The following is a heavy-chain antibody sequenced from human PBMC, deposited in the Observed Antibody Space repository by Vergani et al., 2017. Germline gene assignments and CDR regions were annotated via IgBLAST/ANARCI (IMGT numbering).Heavy chain of an antibody. D-gene: IGHD6-13*01. V-gene: IGHV3-23*01. J-gene: IGHJ6*03. CDR2: IYSGGST. CDR1: GFTFSSYA. CDR3: ARDRAAAGTEDYYYYYYMDV. Sequence: EVQLLESGGGLVQPGGSLRLSCAASGFTFSSYAMSWVRQAPGKGLEWVSAIYSGGSTYYADSVKGRFTISRDNAKNSLYLQMNSLRAEDTAVYYCARDRAAAGTEDYYYYYYMDVWGKGTTVTVSS.